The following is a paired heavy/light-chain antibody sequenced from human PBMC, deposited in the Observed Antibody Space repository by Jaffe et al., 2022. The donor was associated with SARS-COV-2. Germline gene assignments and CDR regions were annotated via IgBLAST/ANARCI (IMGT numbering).Light chain of an antibody. CDR3: QQRSNWPPWT. CDR1: QSVSSY. V-gene: IGKV3-11*01. J-gene: IGKJ1*01. Sequence: EIVLTQSPATLSLSPGERATLSCRASQSVSSYLAWYQQKPGQAPRLLIYDASNRATGIPARFSGSGSGTDFTLTISSLEPEDFAVYYCQQRSNWPPWTFGQGTKVEIK. CDR2: DAS.
Heavy chain of an antibody. Sequence: QVQLVQSGAEVKKPGASVKVSCKASGYTFTSYGISWVRQAPGQGLEWMGWISAYNGNTNYAQKLQGRVTMTTDTSTSTAYMELRSLRSDDTAVYYCAREWGYYGDYPEGENYYYGMDVWGQGTTVTVSS. CDR2: ISAYNGNT. D-gene: IGHD4-17*01. CDR1: GYTFTSYG. CDR3: AREWGYYGDYPEGENYYYGMDV. J-gene: IGHJ6*02. V-gene: IGHV1-18*01.